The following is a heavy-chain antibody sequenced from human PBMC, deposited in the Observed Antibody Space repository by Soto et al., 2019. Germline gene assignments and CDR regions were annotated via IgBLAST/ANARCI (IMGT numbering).Heavy chain of an antibody. CDR3: ARDGASGSSSSWSTLYYYGMDV. V-gene: IGHV1-69*13. Sequence: GASVKVSCKASGGTFSIYGISWVRQAPGQGLEWMGGIIPIFGTANYAQMFQGRVTITGDESTSTAYMELSSLRSEDTAVYYCARDGASGSSSSWSTLYYYGMDVWGQGTTVTVSS. CDR1: GGTFSIYG. D-gene: IGHD6-13*01. J-gene: IGHJ6*02. CDR2: IIPIFGTA.